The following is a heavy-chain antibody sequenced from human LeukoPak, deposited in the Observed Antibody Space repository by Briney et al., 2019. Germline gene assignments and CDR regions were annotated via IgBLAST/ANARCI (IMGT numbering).Heavy chain of an antibody. CDR2: LSGSGGST. V-gene: IGHV3-23*01. J-gene: IGHJ6*02. Sequence: GGSLRLSCAASGFTFSSYAMSWVRQAPGKGLQWVSALSGSGGSTYYADSVKGRFTISRDNSKNTLYLQMNSLRAEDTAVYYCAKLAGSTSFYAWYYYYGMDVWGQGTTVTVSS. CDR1: GFTFSSYA. D-gene: IGHD2-2*01. CDR3: AKLAGSTSFYAWYYYYGMDV.